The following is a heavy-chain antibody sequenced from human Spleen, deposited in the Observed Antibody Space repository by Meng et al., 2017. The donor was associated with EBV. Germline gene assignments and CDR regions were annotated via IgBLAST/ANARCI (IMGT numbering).Heavy chain of an antibody. CDR1: GFTFSRYW. Sequence: LLVDARGALVQPGGSLRLSCAASGFTFSRYWMHWVRQVPGEGLVWVSRINEHGSITNYADSVKGRFTISRDNARNTLYLQMNSLRAEDIGLYFCSRDLAGSDDSWGQGTLVTVSS. CDR2: INEHGSIT. J-gene: IGHJ5*01. D-gene: IGHD1-14*01. CDR3: SRDLAGSDDS. V-gene: IGHV3-74*01.